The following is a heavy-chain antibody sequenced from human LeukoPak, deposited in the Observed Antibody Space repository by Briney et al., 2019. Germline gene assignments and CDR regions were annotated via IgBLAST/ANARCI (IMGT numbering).Heavy chain of an antibody. CDR3: TKNVMVKRYIDY. CDR1: GFILSNHA. D-gene: IGHD5-18*01. V-gene: IGHV3-23*01. Sequence: GGSLRLSCAASGFILSNHAMSWVRQAPGKGLQWIAVSSGSGRTIEYEDSVKGRFTISRDNSKNTLSLQMNSLRVEDTAIYYCTKNVMVKRYIDYWGQGTVVIVSS. CDR2: SSGSGRTI. J-gene: IGHJ4*02.